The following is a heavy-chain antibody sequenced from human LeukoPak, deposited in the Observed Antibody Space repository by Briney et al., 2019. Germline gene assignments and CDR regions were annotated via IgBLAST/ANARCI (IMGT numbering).Heavy chain of an antibody. Sequence: PGGSLRLSCAASGFTVSSNYMSWVRQAPGKGLEWVSSISSSSSYIYYADSVKGRFTISRDNAKNSLYLQMNSLRAEDTAVYYCARVYGMIVTQGAFDIWGQGTMVTVSS. CDR3: ARVYGMIVTQGAFDI. J-gene: IGHJ3*02. CDR1: GFTVSSNY. CDR2: ISSSSSYI. D-gene: IGHD3-22*01. V-gene: IGHV3-21*01.